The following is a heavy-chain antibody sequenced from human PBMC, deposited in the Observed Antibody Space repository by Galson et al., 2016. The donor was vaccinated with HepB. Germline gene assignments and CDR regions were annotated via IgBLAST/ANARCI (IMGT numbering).Heavy chain of an antibody. J-gene: IGHJ4*02. D-gene: IGHD5-18*01. CDR3: ARGRGHSYGLRSFDY. Sequence: SETLSLTCAVYGESFSGSWSLIRQPPGKELEWIGEVNQSGGTNYNPSLKSRVTISVDTSKNQFSLKLSSVTAADTAVYYCARGRGHSYGLRSFDYWGLGTLVTVSS. CDR1: GESFSGS. V-gene: IGHV4-34*01. CDR2: VNQSGGT.